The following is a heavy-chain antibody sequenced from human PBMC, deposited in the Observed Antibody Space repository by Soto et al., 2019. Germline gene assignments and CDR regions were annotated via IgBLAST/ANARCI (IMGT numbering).Heavy chain of an antibody. J-gene: IGHJ4*02. Sequence: HPGGSLRLSCAASGFTFSSYAMSWVRQAPGKGLEWVSAISGSGGSTYYADSVKGRFTISRDNSKNTMYLQMNSLRAEDTAVYYCAKAGGSSGWYNHFDYWGQGTLVTVSS. D-gene: IGHD6-19*01. CDR2: ISGSGGST. V-gene: IGHV3-23*01. CDR1: GFTFSSYA. CDR3: AKAGGSSGWYNHFDY.